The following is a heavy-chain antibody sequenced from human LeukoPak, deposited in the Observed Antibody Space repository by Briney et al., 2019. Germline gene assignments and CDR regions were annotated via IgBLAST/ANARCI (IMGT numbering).Heavy chain of an antibody. CDR2: ISWNSGSI. CDR1: GFTFDDYA. Sequence: GGSLRLSCAASGFTFDDYAMHWVRQAPGKGLEWVSGISWNSGSIGYADSVKGRFTISRDNGKNSLYLQMNSLRAEDTALYYCAKGIAAAGPHYFDYWGQGTLVTVSS. V-gene: IGHV3-9*01. CDR3: AKGIAAAGPHYFDY. J-gene: IGHJ4*02. D-gene: IGHD6-13*01.